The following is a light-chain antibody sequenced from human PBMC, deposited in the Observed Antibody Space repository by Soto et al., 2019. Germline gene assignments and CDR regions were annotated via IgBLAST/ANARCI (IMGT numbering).Light chain of an antibody. V-gene: IGLV1-40*01. J-gene: IGLJ2*01. CDR3: QSYDSSLGVV. Sequence: QAVVTQPPSVSGAPGQRVTISCTGSSSNIGAGSDVHWYQQLPGTAPKLLIYVDRNRPSGVPDRFSGSKSGTSASLAITGLHAEDEADYYCQSYDSSLGVVFGGGTKVTVL. CDR2: VDR. CDR1: SSNIGAGSD.